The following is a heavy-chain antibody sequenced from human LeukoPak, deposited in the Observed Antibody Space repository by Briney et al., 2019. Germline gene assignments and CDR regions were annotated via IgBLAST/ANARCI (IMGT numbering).Heavy chain of an antibody. CDR2: ISGSGGST. D-gene: IGHD3-22*01. J-gene: IGHJ1*01. V-gene: IGHV3-23*01. CDR3: AKDRRGNYYDSSAWHFQH. Sequence: GRSLRLSCAASGFTFDDYAMSWVRQASGKGLEWVSAISGSGGSTYYADSVKGRFTISRDNSKNTLYLQMNSLRAEDTAVYYCAKDRRGNYYDSSAWHFQHWGQGTLVTVSS. CDR1: GFTFDDYA.